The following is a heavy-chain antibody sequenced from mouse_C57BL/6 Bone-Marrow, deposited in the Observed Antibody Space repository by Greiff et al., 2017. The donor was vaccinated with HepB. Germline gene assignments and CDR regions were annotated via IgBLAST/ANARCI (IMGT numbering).Heavy chain of an antibody. D-gene: IGHD1-1*01. Sequence: EVHLVESGGGLVQPGGSLKLSCAASGFTFSDYGMAWVRQAPRKGPEWVAFISNLAYSIYYADTVTGRFTISRENAKNTLYLEMSSLRSEDTAMYYCARGYYGSWYFDVWGTGTTVTVSS. CDR2: ISNLAYSI. V-gene: IGHV5-15*01. CDR3: ARGYYGSWYFDV. J-gene: IGHJ1*03. CDR1: GFTFSDYG.